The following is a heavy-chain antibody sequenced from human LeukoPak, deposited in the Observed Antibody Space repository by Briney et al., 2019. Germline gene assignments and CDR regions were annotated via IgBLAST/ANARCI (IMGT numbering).Heavy chain of an antibody. Sequence: TSVKVSCKASGYTFTSYDINWVRQATGQGLEWMGWMNPNSGNTGYAQKFQGRVTMTRDTSISTAYMELSRLRSDDTAVYYCARDADSHYMDVWGKGTTVTISS. J-gene: IGHJ6*03. V-gene: IGHV1-8*01. CDR3: ARDADSHYMDV. CDR2: MNPNSGNT. D-gene: IGHD2-15*01. CDR1: GYTFTSYD.